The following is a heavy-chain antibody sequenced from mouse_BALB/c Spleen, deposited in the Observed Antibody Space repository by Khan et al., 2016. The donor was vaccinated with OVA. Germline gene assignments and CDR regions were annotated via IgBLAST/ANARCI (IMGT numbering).Heavy chain of an antibody. D-gene: IGHD2-1*01. V-gene: IGHV1S136*01. CDR2: IYPFNDDT. Sequence: VQLQQSGPELVKPGASVKMSCKASGYTFTSYVMHWVKQKPGLGLEWIGYIYPFNDDTKYNENFKGKATLTSDKSSSTAYMERSSLTSEDSAVYDCAPVGKYYVAFAYWGQGTLVTVSA. CDR1: GYTFTSYV. J-gene: IGHJ3*01. CDR3: APVGKYYVAFAY.